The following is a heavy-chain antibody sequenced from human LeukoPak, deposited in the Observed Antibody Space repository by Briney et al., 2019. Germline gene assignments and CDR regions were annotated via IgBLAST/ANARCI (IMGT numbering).Heavy chain of an antibody. Sequence: GRSLRLSCTASGFTFRDYGMSWVRQAPGKGLEWVGFIRSKAYGGTTEYAASVKGRFSISRDDSKSIAYLRMNSLKIEDTAVYYCTRGGGYDYLFDFWGQGTLVTVSS. J-gene: IGHJ4*02. CDR3: TRGGGYDYLFDF. CDR2: IRSKAYGGTT. V-gene: IGHV3-49*04. D-gene: IGHD5-12*01. CDR1: GFTFRDYG.